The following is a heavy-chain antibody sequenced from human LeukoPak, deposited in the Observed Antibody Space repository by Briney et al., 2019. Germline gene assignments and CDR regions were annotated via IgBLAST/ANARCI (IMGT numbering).Heavy chain of an antibody. Sequence: GGSLRLSCAASGFTFSSYAMSWVRQAPGKGLEWVSAISGSSGSTYYADSVKGRFTISRDNSKNTLYLQMNSLRAEDTAVYYCAKLDSYYGSGNSDYWGQGTLVTVSS. D-gene: IGHD3-10*01. CDR1: GFTFSSYA. CDR2: ISGSSGST. V-gene: IGHV3-23*01. CDR3: AKLDSYYGSGNSDY. J-gene: IGHJ4*02.